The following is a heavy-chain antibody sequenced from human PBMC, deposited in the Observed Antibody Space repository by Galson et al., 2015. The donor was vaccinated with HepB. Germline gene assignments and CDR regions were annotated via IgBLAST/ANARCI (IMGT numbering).Heavy chain of an antibody. J-gene: IGHJ3*02. V-gene: IGHV4-59*08. D-gene: IGHD2-15*01. CDR2: IYYSGST. CDR1: GGSISSYY. Sequence: LSLTCTVSGGSISSYYWSWIRQPPGKGLEWIGYIYYSGSTNYNPSLKSRVTISVDTSKNQFSLKLSSVTAADTAVYYCARRGSRRGGYDAFDIWGQGTMFTVSS. CDR3: ARRGSRRGGYDAFDI.